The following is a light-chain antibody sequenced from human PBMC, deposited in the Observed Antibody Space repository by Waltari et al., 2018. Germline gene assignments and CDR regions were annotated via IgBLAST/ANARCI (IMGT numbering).Light chain of an antibody. V-gene: IGKV4-1*01. CDR2: WAS. CDR1: QSVLYSSNNKNY. Sequence: DIVMTQSPDSLAVSLGERATFNFKSSQSVLYSSNNKNYLAWYQQKPGQPPKLLIYWASTRESGVPHRFSGSGSGTDFTLTISSLQAEDVAVYYCQQYYRTPQTFGQGTKVEIK. J-gene: IGKJ1*01. CDR3: QQYYRTPQT.